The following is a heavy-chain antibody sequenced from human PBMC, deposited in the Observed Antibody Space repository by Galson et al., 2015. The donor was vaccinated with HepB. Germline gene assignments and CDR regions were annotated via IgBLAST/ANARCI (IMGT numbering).Heavy chain of an antibody. CDR2: SCSDGDYS. D-gene: IGHD3-10*02. Sequence: PLRVAGVASTGTVRIPTRLWAGEAQREELGAVPASCSDGDYSSLADALKGRFTISRDNAKNSLYLQMNSLRAEDTAVYYCARAGYMFDFGAFDIWGQGTMVIVSS. CDR3: ARAGYMFDFGAFDI. CDR1: TGTVRIPT. V-gene: IGHV3-21*01. J-gene: IGHJ3*02.